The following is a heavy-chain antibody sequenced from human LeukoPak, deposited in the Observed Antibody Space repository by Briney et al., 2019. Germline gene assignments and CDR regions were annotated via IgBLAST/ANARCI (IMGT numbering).Heavy chain of an antibody. CDR1: GYTFTGYY. V-gene: IGHV1-2*02. Sequence: ASVKVSCKASGYTFTGYYMHWVRQAPGQGLEWMGWINPNSSGTNYAQKFQGRVTMTRDTSISTAYMELSRLRSDDTAVYYCARDSSSSGWFDPWGQGTLVTVSS. CDR3: ARDSSSSGWFDP. CDR2: INPNSSGT. D-gene: IGHD6-6*01. J-gene: IGHJ5*02.